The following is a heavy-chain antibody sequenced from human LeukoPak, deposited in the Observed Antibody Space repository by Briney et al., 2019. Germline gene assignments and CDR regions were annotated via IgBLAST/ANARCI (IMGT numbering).Heavy chain of an antibody. CDR3: ASSSSGSYYYMDV. D-gene: IGHD3-10*01. CDR2: IYTTGST. CDR1: GGSISSGTYY. J-gene: IGHJ6*03. V-gene: IGHV4-61*02. Sequence: PSETLSLTXTVSGGSISSGTYYWSWIRQPAGKGLEWIGRIYTTGSTNYNPSLKSRVTISVDTSKNQFSLKLSSVTAADTAVYFCASSSSGSYYYMDVWGKGTTVTVSS.